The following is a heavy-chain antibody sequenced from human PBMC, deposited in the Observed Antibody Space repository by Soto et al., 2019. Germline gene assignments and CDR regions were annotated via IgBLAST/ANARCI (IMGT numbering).Heavy chain of an antibody. J-gene: IGHJ5*02. CDR3: ARSGQYYDFWSGYSPFSWFDP. CDR2: INPNSGGT. Sequence: ASVKVSCKASGYTFTGYYMHWVRQAPGQGLEWMGWINPNSGGTNYAQKFQGWVTMTRDTSISTAYMELSRLRSDDTAVYYCARSGQYYDFWSGYSPFSWFDPWGQGTLVTVSS. D-gene: IGHD3-3*01. V-gene: IGHV1-2*04. CDR1: GYTFTGYY.